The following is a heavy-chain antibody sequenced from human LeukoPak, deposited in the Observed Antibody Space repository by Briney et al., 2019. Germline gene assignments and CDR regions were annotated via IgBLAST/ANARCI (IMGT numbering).Heavy chain of an antibody. V-gene: IGHV4-34*01. CDR2: INHSGST. CDR1: GGSFSGYY. J-gene: IGHJ4*02. CDR3: ARAHGDYMNYFDY. D-gene: IGHD4-17*01. Sequence: KPSETLSLTCAVYGGSFSGYYWSWIRQPPGKGLEWIGEINHSGSTNYNPSLKSRVTISVDTSKNQFSLKLSSVTAADTAVYYCARAHGDYMNYFDYWGQGTLVTVSS.